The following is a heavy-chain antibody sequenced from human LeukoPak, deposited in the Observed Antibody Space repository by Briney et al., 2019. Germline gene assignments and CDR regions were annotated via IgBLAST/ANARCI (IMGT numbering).Heavy chain of an antibody. CDR2: INTNTGNP. CDR1: GYTFTSYA. J-gene: IGHJ5*02. Sequence: ASVKVSCKASGYTFTSYAMNWVRQAPGQGLEWMGWINTNTGNPTYAQGFTGRFVFSLDTSVSTAYLQISSLKAEDTAVYYCARGDILTGYYKPNWFDPWGQGTLVTVPS. CDR3: ARGDILTGYYKPNWFDP. D-gene: IGHD3-9*01. V-gene: IGHV7-4-1*02.